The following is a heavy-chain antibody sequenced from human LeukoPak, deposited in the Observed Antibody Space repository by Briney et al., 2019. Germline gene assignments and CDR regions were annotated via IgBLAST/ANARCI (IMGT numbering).Heavy chain of an antibody. V-gene: IGHV3-72*01. CDR1: GFTFSDHF. J-gene: IGHJ4*02. CDR2: SRHKGNNYAT. Sequence: GGSLRLSCAASGFTFSDHFMDWVRQAPGKGLEWVGRSRHKGNNYATQYAASVKDRFTISRDDSKNSLHLQMNSLKSEDTAVYFCVAMLRGVGHWGQGALVTVSS. D-gene: IGHD3-10*01. CDR3: VAMLRGVGH.